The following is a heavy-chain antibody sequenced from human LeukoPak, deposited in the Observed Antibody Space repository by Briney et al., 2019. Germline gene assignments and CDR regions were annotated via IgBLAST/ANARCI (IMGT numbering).Heavy chain of an antibody. D-gene: IGHD2-21*02. CDR3: AKTVWSRLAAGLDS. V-gene: IGHV4-39*01. J-gene: IGHJ4*02. CDR1: GGSISGSSYY. CDR2: IYYRGST. Sequence: SETLSLTCSVSGGSISGSSYYWGWIRQPPGKGLEWIGNIYYRGSTYYNPSLKSRVIMSIVTSKNQFSLKVNSVTATDTAVYYCAKTVWSRLAAGLDSWGQGTLVTVSS.